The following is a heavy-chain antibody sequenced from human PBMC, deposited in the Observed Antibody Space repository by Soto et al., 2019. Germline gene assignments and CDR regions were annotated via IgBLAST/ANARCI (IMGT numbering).Heavy chain of an antibody. V-gene: IGHV6-1*01. CDR1: GDSVSSQSAS. CDR3: ARDSWNPGWFDP. Sequence: PSQTLSLTCAISGDSVSSQSASWNWIRQSPSRGLEWLGRTYYRSKWYTDYALSVKSRLAINPETSKNQLSLQLRSVSPEDTAVYYCARDSWNPGWFDPWGQGTLVTVSS. CDR2: TYYRSKWYT. J-gene: IGHJ5*02. D-gene: IGHD1-1*01.